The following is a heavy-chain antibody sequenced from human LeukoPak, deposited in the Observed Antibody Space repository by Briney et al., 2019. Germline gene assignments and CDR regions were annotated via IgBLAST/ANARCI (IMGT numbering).Heavy chain of an antibody. Sequence: ASVKVSCKASGYTFTTYIIHWVRQAPGQGPEWMGWISAYNGNTNYSQKFQGRVTITRDTSASTAYMELSSLRSEDTAVYYCAGSGSGSPPYYYYGMDVWGQGTTVTVSS. D-gene: IGHD3-10*01. CDR1: GYTFTTYI. CDR2: ISAYNGNT. V-gene: IGHV1-18*01. J-gene: IGHJ6*02. CDR3: AGSGSGSPPYYYYGMDV.